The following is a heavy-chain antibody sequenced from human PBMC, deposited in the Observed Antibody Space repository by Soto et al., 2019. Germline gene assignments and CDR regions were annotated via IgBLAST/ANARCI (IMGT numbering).Heavy chain of an antibody. Sequence: GGSLRLSCSASGFTFSSYAMHWVRQAPGKGLEYVSATSSNGGSTYYADSVKGRFTISRDNSKNTLYLQMSSLRAEDTAVYYCVKDSGYYDILTGYYPTYYFDYWGHGTLVTVSS. CDR3: VKDSGYYDILTGYYPTYYFDY. CDR1: GFTFSSYA. J-gene: IGHJ4*01. D-gene: IGHD3-9*01. CDR2: TSSNGGST. V-gene: IGHV3-64D*06.